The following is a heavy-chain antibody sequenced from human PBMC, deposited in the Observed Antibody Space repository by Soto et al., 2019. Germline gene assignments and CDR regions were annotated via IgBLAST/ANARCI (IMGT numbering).Heavy chain of an antibody. V-gene: IGHV3-30-3*01. CDR3: PREGHGDWFDP. J-gene: IGHJ5*02. CDR2: ISDDGSNK. CDR1: GFTFSTYA. Sequence: QAHLVESGGGVVQPGRSLRLSCAASGFTFSTYAMHWVRQAPGKGLEWVATISDDGSNKYYADSVKGRFTISRDNSKDTLYLQMNSLRAEDTAVYYCPREGHGDWFDPWGQGTLVTVSS. D-gene: IGHD3-10*01.